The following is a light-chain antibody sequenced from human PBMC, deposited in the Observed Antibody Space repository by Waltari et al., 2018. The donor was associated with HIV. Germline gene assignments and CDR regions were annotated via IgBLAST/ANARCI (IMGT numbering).Light chain of an antibody. V-gene: IGKV3-11*01. Sequence: DIVLTQSPATLYLSPGERATLSCRASQSVTTYLAWYQQKPGQAPRLLIYDASNRASGIPARFSGSGSGTDFTLTISSLEPEDFAVYYCQQRSKWPPLTFGGGTKVEIK. CDR3: QQRSKWPPLT. J-gene: IGKJ4*01. CDR2: DAS. CDR1: QSVTTY.